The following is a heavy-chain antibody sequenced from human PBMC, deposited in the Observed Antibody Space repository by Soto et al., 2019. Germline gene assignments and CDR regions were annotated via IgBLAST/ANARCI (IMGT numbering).Heavy chain of an antibody. V-gene: IGHV3-30-3*01. D-gene: IGHD6-19*01. CDR1: GFTFSSYA. CDR2: ISYDGRNK. CDR3: AHLAVAGNFDY. J-gene: IGHJ4*02. Sequence: QVQLVESGGGVVQPGRSLRLSCAASGFTFSSYAMHWVRQAPGKGLEWVAVISYDGRNKYYADSVKGRFTISRDNSKNTLYLQMNSLRAEDTAVYYCAHLAVAGNFDYWGQGTLVTVSS.